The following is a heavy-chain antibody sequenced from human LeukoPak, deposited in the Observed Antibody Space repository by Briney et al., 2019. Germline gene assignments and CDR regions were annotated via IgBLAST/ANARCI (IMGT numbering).Heavy chain of an antibody. CDR3: AKDPREFGGSYFDY. V-gene: IGHV3-23*01. D-gene: IGHD2-15*01. Sequence: GGSLRLSCAASGFTFSGYSMNWVRQAPGKGLEWVSAISGSGGSTYYADSVKGRFTISRDNSKNTLYLQMNSLRAEDTAVYYCAKDPREFGGSYFDYWGQGTLVTVSS. CDR1: GFTFSGYS. J-gene: IGHJ4*02. CDR2: ISGSGGST.